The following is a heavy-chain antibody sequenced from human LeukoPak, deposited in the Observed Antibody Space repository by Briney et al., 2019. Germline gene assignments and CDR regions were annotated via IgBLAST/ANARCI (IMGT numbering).Heavy chain of an antibody. Sequence: ASVKVSCKASGYTFTGYYMHWVRQAPGQGLEWTGWINPNSGGTNYAQKFQGRVTMTRDTSISTAYMELSRLRSDDTAVYYCARVNDDFWSGYSVNWFDPWGQGTLVTVSS. CDR3: ARVNDDFWSGYSVNWFDP. V-gene: IGHV1-2*02. CDR1: GYTFTGYY. D-gene: IGHD3-3*01. CDR2: INPNSGGT. J-gene: IGHJ5*02.